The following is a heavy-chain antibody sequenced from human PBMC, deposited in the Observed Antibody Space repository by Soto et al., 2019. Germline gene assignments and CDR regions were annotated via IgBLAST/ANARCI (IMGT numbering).Heavy chain of an antibody. CDR2: MNPNSGNT. CDR3: ARDVTGELLNY. Sequence: ASVKLSCKASGYTFTSHDINWVRQATGQGLEWMGWMNPNSGNTGYAQKFQGRVTMTRITSISTAYMELRSLRSEDTAVYYCARDVTGELLNYWGQGPLVTVSS. V-gene: IGHV1-8*01. J-gene: IGHJ4*02. D-gene: IGHD1-26*01. CDR1: GYTFTSHD.